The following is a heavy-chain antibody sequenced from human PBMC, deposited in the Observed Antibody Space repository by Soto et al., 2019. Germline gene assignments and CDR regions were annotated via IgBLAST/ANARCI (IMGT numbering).Heavy chain of an antibody. D-gene: IGHD1-26*01. Sequence: QVQLVESGGGVVQPGKSLRLSCAASGVAFSSYAMHWVRQAPGRGLEWVALISFDGSNKYYADSVKGRFSISRDNSKNTVYLQMNSLRAEDTAVYYCARDQRSGSYAGAFDIWGQGTTVTVSS. CDR1: GVAFSSYA. J-gene: IGHJ3*02. CDR2: ISFDGSNK. V-gene: IGHV3-30-3*01. CDR3: ARDQRSGSYAGAFDI.